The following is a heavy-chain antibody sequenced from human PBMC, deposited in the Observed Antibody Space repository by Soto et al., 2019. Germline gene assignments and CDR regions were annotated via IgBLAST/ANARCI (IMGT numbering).Heavy chain of an antibody. J-gene: IGHJ4*02. CDR2: INVYNGKT. D-gene: IGHD3-10*01. V-gene: IGHV1-18*01. CDR1: GYTFSNYG. CDR3: ARSAGVVDGDAY. Sequence: QVQLVQSGAEVKKPGASVKVSCKASGYTFSNYGISWVRQAPGQGPEWMGWINVYNGKTNYAQKLQGRVTMTTDTSTNTIYMELRSLKSDDPAVYYCARSAGVVDGDAYWGQGTLVTVSA.